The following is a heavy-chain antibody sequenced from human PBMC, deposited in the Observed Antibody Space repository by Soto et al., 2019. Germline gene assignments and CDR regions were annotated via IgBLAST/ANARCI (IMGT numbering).Heavy chain of an antibody. CDR3: ARDREVEMATITGVDY. D-gene: IGHD5-12*01. V-gene: IGHV3-30-3*01. Sequence: QVQLVESGGGVVQPGRSLRLSCAASGFTFSSYAMHWVRQAPGKGLEWVAVISYDGSNKYYADSVKGRFTISRDNSKNXLYQQMNSQRAEDTAVYYCARDREVEMATITGVDYWGQGTLVTVSS. CDR2: ISYDGSNK. J-gene: IGHJ4*02. CDR1: GFTFSSYA.